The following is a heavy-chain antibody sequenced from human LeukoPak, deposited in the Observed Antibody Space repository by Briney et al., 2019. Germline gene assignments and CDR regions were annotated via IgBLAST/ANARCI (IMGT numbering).Heavy chain of an antibody. CDR2: ISWNSGII. Sequence: LGGSLRLSCAASGFTFDNYAMHWVRQAPGKGLEWVSGISWNSGIIAYADSVKGRFTISRDNAKNSLYLQMNSLRTEDTALYYCAKDIVAYSYYYGVDVWGQGTTVTVSS. V-gene: IGHV3-9*01. D-gene: IGHD3-16*01. CDR3: AKDIVAYSYYYGVDV. CDR1: GFTFDNYA. J-gene: IGHJ6*02.